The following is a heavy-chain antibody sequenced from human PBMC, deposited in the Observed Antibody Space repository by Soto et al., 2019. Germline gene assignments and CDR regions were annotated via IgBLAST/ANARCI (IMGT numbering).Heavy chain of an antibody. CDR2: ISWDGGST. CDR3: ARGIVVVPAAPATLHSQRLHMDV. D-gene: IGHD2-2*01. Sequence: PGGSLRLSCAASGVTFDDYTMHWVRQAPGKGLEWVSLISWDGGSTYYADSEKGRFTISRDNAKNSLYLQMNSLRAEDTAVYYCARGIVVVPAAPATLHSQRLHMDVWGKGTTVTVSS. V-gene: IGHV3-43*01. CDR1: GVTFDDYT. J-gene: IGHJ6*03.